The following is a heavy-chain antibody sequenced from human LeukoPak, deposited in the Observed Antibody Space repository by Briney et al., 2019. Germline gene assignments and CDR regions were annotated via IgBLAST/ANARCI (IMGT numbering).Heavy chain of an antibody. CDR2: IKQDGSEK. CDR1: GFTLSTYW. J-gene: IGHJ4*02. V-gene: IGHV3-7*03. Sequence: GGSLRLSCAASGFTLSTYWMSWVRQTPGKGLEWVAIIKQDGSEKFYVDSVKGRFTISRDNAKNSVYLQMNSLRAEDTALYYCARGAYYASGSYYSPPDYWGQGTLVTVSS. D-gene: IGHD3-10*01. CDR3: ARGAYYASGSYYSPPDY.